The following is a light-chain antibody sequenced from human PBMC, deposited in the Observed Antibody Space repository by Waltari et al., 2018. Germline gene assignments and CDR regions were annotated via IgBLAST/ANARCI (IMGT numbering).Light chain of an antibody. CDR2: DAS. CDR3: QQRNNWPPGVT. V-gene: IGKV3-11*01. Sequence: DIVLTQSPATLSLSPGENATLSCRAKQSVGSNVAWYQQKAGQAPRLLIYDASNRATGIPARFSGSGSGTDFALTISSREPEDFAVYYCQQRNNWPPGVTFGPGTKVDIK. CDR1: QSVGSN. J-gene: IGKJ3*01.